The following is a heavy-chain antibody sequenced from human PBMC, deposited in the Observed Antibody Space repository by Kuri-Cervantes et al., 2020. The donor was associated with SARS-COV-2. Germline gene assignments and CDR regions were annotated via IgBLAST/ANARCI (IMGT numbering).Heavy chain of an antibody. CDR3: ARGGSSSWYSYYYYGMDV. Sequence: SVKVSCKASGGTFSSYAISWVRQAPGQGLEWMGRIIPILGIANYAQKFQGRVTITADKSTSTAYMELSSLRSEDTAVYYCARGGSSSWYSYYYYGMDVWGQGTTVTVSS. J-gene: IGHJ6*02. D-gene: IGHD6-13*01. CDR2: IIPILGIA. V-gene: IGHV1-69*04. CDR1: GGTFSSYA.